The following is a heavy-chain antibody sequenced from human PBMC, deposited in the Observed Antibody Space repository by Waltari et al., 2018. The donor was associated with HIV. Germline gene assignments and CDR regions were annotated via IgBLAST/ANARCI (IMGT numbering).Heavy chain of an antibody. Sequence: EVQLVESGGALVQPGGSLRLSCAASGFIFNNYFMDWVRQTPGKGLVGASDINRDWSVARHADSVHGRFTISRDNARNTLFLQMNSLTGDDTAIYYCGRGGVVGGIAYWGQGTLVIVSS. CDR3: GRGGVVGGIAY. V-gene: IGHV3-74*01. CDR1: GFIFNNYF. CDR2: INRDWSVA. D-gene: IGHD1-26*01. J-gene: IGHJ4*02.